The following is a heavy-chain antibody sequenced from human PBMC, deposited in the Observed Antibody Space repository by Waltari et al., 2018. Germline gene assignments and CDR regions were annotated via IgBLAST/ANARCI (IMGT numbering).Heavy chain of an antibody. CDR1: GFIFSNYA. CDR3: VSWLMGHFDY. J-gene: IGHJ4*02. D-gene: IGHD3-10*01. V-gene: IGHV3-23*01. Sequence: EVQLLESGGGLVQPGGSLRLSCAGSGFIFSNYAIIWVRQAPGRGLEWVSTIDYDVVNKHYADSVTGRFAISRDNPKNKVFLQMDSLRAEDTATYYGVSWLMGHFDYWGQGAQVTVSS. CDR2: IDYDVVNK.